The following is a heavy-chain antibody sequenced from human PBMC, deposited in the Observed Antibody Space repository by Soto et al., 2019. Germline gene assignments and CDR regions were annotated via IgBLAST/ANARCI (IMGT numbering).Heavy chain of an antibody. Sequence: EVQLVESGGGLVQPGGSLRLSCAASGFVVSNNYMSWVRQAPGKGLEWVSAINSGGNTYYADSVKGRFTISRDNAKNTVYLQMNGGGAEDRAVYYCERGGNRHVYGEYYCYGMDVWGQGTTVTVSS. V-gene: IGHV3-66*01. D-gene: IGHD3-10*01. J-gene: IGHJ6*02. CDR3: ERGGNRHVYGEYYCYGMDV. CDR2: INSGGNT. CDR1: GFVVSNNY.